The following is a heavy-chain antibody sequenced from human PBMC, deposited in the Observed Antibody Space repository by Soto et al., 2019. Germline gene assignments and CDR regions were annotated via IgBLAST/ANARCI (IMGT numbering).Heavy chain of an antibody. J-gene: IGHJ6*02. CDR1: GFTFSSYA. CDR3: AKGAGPYYYYGMDV. Sequence: EVQLLESGGGLVQPGGSLRLSCAASGFTFSSYAMSWVRQAPGKGLEWVSAISGGGGGTYYADSVKGRFTISRDNSRNTLYLQMNSLRAEDTAVYYCAKGAGPYYYYGMDVWGQGTTVTVSS. V-gene: IGHV3-23*01. CDR2: ISGGGGGT.